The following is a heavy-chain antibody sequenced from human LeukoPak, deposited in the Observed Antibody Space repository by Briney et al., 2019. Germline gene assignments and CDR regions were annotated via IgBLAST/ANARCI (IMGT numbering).Heavy chain of an antibody. CDR1: GYSFTSYW. D-gene: IGHD4-17*01. CDR3: ARRPVTTDFVWFDP. J-gene: IGHJ5*02. Sequence: GESLKISCKGSGYSFTSYWIGWVRQMPRKGLEWMGIIYPGDSDTRYSPSFQGQVTSSADKSISTAYLQWSSLKASDTAMYYCARRPVTTDFVWFDPWGQGTLVTVSS. V-gene: IGHV5-51*01. CDR2: IYPGDSDT.